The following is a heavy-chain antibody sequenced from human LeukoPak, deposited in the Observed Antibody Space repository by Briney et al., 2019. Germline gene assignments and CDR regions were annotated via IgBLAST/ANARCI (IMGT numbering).Heavy chain of an antibody. J-gene: IGHJ4*02. V-gene: IGHV3-7*01. D-gene: IGHD3-9*01. Sequence: GGSLRLSCAASGFTFSSYWMSWVRQAPGKGLEWVANIKQDGSGKYYVDSVKGRFTISRDNAKNSLYLQMNSLRAEDTAVYYCAREYYDILTGYYVFSAYYFDYWGQGTLVTVSS. CDR2: IKQDGSGK. CDR3: AREYYDILTGYYVFSAYYFDY. CDR1: GFTFSSYW.